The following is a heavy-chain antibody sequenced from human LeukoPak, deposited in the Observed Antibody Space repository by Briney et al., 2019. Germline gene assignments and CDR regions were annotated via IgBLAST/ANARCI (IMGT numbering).Heavy chain of an antibody. CDR2: IYYSGST. D-gene: IGHD5-12*01. Sequence: SETLSLTCTVSGGSISSSSYYWGWIRQPPGKGLEWIGSIYYSGSTYYNPSLKSRVTISVDTSKNQFSLKLSPVTAADTAVYYCASGYSGYDTFDYWGQGTLVTVSS. J-gene: IGHJ4*02. V-gene: IGHV4-39*01. CDR1: GGSISSSSYY. CDR3: ASGYSGYDTFDY.